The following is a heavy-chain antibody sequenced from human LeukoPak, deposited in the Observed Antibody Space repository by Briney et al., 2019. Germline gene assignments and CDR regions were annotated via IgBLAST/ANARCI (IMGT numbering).Heavy chain of an antibody. J-gene: IGHJ4*02. CDR3: ARLLVYNSGGEAFDH. CDR2: IKQDGSEK. Sequence: GGSLRLSCAASGFTFSRYWMSWVRQAPGKGLEWVANIKQDGSEKYYVDSVKGRFTISRDNAKNSLYLQMNSLRAGDTAVYYCARLLVYNSGGEAFDHWGQGTLVTVSS. V-gene: IGHV3-7*01. D-gene: IGHD1-20*01. CDR1: GFTFSRYW.